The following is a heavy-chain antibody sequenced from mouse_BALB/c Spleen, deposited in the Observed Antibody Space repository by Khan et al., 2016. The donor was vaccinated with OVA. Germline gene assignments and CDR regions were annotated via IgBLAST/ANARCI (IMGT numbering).Heavy chain of an antibody. D-gene: IGHD1-1*01. J-gene: IGHJ4*01. Sequence: EVQLQESGPGLVKPSQSLSLTCTVTGYSITSYYAWNWIRQFPGNKLEWMGYISYSGSTSYNPSLKSRISITRDTSKNQFFLQLNSVTTEDTATDYCARKNDYGYAVDYWGQGTSVTVSS. CDR2: ISYSGST. V-gene: IGHV3-2*02. CDR3: ARKNDYGYAVDY. CDR1: GYSITSYYA.